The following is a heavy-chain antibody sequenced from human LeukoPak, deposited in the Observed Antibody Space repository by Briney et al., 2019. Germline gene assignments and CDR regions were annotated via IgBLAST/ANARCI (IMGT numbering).Heavy chain of an antibody. CDR1: GGSISSSSYY. Sequence: SETLSLTCTVSGGSISSSSYYWGWIRQPPGKGLEWIGYIYYSGSTNYNPSLKSRVTISVDTSKNQFSLKLSSVTAADTAVYCCARVAWAGNDAFDIWGQGTMVTVSS. D-gene: IGHD2-15*01. J-gene: IGHJ3*02. CDR3: ARVAWAGNDAFDI. CDR2: IYYSGST. V-gene: IGHV4-61*05.